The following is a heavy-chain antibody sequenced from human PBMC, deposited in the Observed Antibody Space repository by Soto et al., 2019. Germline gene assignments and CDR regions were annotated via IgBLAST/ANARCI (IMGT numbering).Heavy chain of an antibody. CDR3: ARWLRDGYNGHFDY. CDR2: IYYSGST. V-gene: IGHV4-59*01. D-gene: IGHD5-12*01. J-gene: IGHJ4*02. Sequence: QVQLQESGPGLVKTSETLSLTCTVSGGSISSYYWSWIRQPPGKGLEWIGYIYYSGSTNYNPSLKSRGTISVDTSKNQFSLKLSSVTAADTAVYYCARWLRDGYNGHFDYWGQGTLVTVSS. CDR1: GGSISSYY.